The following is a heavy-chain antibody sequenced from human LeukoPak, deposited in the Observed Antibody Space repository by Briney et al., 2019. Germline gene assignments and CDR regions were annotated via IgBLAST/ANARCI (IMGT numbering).Heavy chain of an antibody. V-gene: IGHV3-21*01. D-gene: IGHD6-19*01. J-gene: IGHJ4*02. CDR1: GFTFSSYS. CDR3: ARGVAVAGNDY. Sequence: GGSLRLSCAASGFTFSSYSMNWVRQAPGKGLEWVSSISSSSSYIYYTDSVKGRFTISRDNAKNSLYLQMNSLRAEDTAVYYCARGVAVAGNDYWGQGTLVTVSS. CDR2: ISSSSSYI.